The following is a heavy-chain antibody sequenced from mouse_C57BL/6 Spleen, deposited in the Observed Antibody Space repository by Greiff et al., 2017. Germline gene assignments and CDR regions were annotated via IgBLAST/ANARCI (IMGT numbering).Heavy chain of an antibody. CDR2: INYDGSST. CDR1: GFTFSDYY. Sequence: EVQLVESEGGLVQPGSSMKLSCTASGFTFSDYYMAWVRQVPEKGLEWVANINYDGSSTYYLDSLKSRFIISRDNAKNILYLQMSSLKSEDTATYYCARDGGYRYFDVWGTGTTVTVYS. J-gene: IGHJ1*03. CDR3: ARDGGYRYFDV. V-gene: IGHV5-16*01.